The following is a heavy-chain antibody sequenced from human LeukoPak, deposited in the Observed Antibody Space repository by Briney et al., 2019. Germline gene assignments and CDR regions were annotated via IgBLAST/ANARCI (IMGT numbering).Heavy chain of an antibody. CDR1: GFTFSSYS. CDR3: ARTGLLRFLEWSFNPFDY. V-gene: IGHV3-48*04. J-gene: IGHJ4*02. Sequence: GGSLRLSCAASGFTFSSYSMNWVRQAPGKGLEWVSYISSSSSTIYYADSVKGRFTISRDNAKNSLYLQMNSLRAEDTAVYYCARTGLLRFLEWSFNPFDYWGQGTQVTVSS. D-gene: IGHD3-3*01. CDR2: ISSSSSTI.